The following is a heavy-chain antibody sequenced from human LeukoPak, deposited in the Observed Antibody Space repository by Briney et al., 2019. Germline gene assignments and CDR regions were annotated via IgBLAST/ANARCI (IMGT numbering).Heavy chain of an antibody. D-gene: IGHD6-13*01. J-gene: IGHJ5*02. V-gene: IGHV3-20*04. Sequence: RSGGSLRLSCAASGFTFDDYGMSWVRQAPGKGLEWVSGINWNGGSTGYADSVKGRFTISRDNAKNSLYLQMNSLRAEDTAVYYRARLAVGSSWYENWFDPWGQGTLVTVSS. CDR3: ARLAVGSSWYENWFDP. CDR1: GFTFDDYG. CDR2: INWNGGST.